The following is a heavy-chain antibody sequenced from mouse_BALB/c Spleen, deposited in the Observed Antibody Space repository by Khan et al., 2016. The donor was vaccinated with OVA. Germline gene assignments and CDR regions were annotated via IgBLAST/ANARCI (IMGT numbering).Heavy chain of an antibody. D-gene: IGHD1-2*01. Sequence: EVQLQESGPGLVKPSQSLSLTCTVTGYSITSGYGWNWIRQFPGNKLEWMGYIRYSGSTNYNPSLKSRISITRDTSQNQFFLQLNSVTTEDTATYYCARTARIKYWGQGTTLTVSA. V-gene: IGHV3-1*02. CDR2: IRYSGST. J-gene: IGHJ2*01. CDR3: ARTARIKY. CDR1: GYSITSGYG.